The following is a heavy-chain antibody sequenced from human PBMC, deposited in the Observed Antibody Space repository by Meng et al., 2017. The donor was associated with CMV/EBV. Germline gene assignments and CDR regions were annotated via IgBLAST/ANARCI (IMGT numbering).Heavy chain of an antibody. D-gene: IGHD2-2*01. Sequence: ASVKVSCKASGYTFTSYDINWVRQATGQGLEWMGWMNPNSGNTGYAQEFQGRVTMTRNTSISTAYMELSSLRSEDTAVYYCASELFCSSTSCWWGQGTLVTVSS. CDR2: MNPNSGNT. J-gene: IGHJ4*02. CDR3: ASELFCSSTSCW. CDR1: GYTFTSYD. V-gene: IGHV1-8*02.